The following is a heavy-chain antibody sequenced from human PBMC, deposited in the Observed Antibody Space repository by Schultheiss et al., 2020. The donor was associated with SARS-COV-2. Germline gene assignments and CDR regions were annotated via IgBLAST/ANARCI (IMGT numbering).Heavy chain of an antibody. CDR1: GFTFSTYS. J-gene: IGHJ6*02. Sequence: GGSLRLSCAASGFTFSTYSMNWVRQAPGKGLEWVSSISSSSSYIYYADSVKGRFTISRDNSKNTLYLQMNSLRAEDTAVYYCARGIRTEPEWLLTHFYYYYYGMDVWGQGTTVTVSS. CDR2: ISSSSSYI. V-gene: IGHV3-21*01. D-gene: IGHD3-3*01. CDR3: ARGIRTEPEWLLTHFYYYYYGMDV.